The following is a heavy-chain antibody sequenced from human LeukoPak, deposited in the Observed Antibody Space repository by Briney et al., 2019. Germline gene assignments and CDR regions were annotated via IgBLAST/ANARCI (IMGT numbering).Heavy chain of an antibody. CDR3: ARDDDFWSGYYTLDY. Sequence: SCKASGFTFSAYGMQWVRQAPGKGLEWVAFIRYDGVDKFYADSVKGRFTISRDNSENTVYLQMNGLRAEDTAVFYCARDDDFWSGYYTLDYWGQGILVTVSS. CDR2: IRYDGVDK. J-gene: IGHJ4*02. D-gene: IGHD3-3*01. CDR1: GFTFSAYG. V-gene: IGHV3-30*02.